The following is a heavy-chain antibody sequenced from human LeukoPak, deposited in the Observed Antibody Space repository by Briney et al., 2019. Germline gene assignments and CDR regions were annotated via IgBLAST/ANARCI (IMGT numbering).Heavy chain of an antibody. J-gene: IGHJ6*02. CDR2: IYYSGVT. Sequence: WETLSLNCTVSGASLSRYYWSWIRLPPGKGLEWIGSIYYSGVTNFNPSLKRRIAMSVDTSRNVFSLKLSSVTAADTAVYYCARREGSHYSVDVWGQGTTVTVSS. CDR1: GASLSRYY. CDR3: ARREGSHYSVDV. D-gene: IGHD5-12*01. V-gene: IGHV4-59*08.